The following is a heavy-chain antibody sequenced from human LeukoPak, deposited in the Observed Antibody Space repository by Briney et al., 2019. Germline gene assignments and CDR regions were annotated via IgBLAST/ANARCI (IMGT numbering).Heavy chain of an antibody. J-gene: IGHJ4*02. CDR2: ISAYNGNT. CDR1: GYTFTDYG. Sequence: GASVKVSCKASGYTFTDYGISWVRQAPGQGLEWMGWISAYNGNTDYAQKLQGRVTMTTDTSTNTVYMELRSLTSDDTAVYYCARDRSNGDYWGQGTLVTFSS. V-gene: IGHV1-18*01. D-gene: IGHD2-8*01. CDR3: ARDRSNGDY.